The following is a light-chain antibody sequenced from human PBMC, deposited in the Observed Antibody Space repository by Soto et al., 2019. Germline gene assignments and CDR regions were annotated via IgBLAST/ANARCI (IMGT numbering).Light chain of an antibody. CDR2: GAS. V-gene: IGKV3-20*01. Sequence: EIVLTQSPGTLSLSPGERATLSCRASQSVSSAYLLWFQQKPGQAPRLLIYGASNRAAGIPDRFGGSGSGTDFALTISRLEPEDFAVYYCQQFGISPYTFGQGTKVEIK. J-gene: IGKJ2*01. CDR1: QSVSSAY. CDR3: QQFGISPYT.